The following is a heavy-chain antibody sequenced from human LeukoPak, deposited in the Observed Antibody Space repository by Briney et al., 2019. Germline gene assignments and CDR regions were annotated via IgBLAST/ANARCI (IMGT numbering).Heavy chain of an antibody. CDR2: IDQDGSGK. J-gene: IGHJ4*02. CDR1: GFTFSSYW. D-gene: IGHD3-3*01. V-gene: IGHV3-7*01. Sequence: GGSLRLSCVTSGFTFSSYWMSWVRQTPGKGLEWVASIDQDGSGKNYVDSVKGRLTISRDNAKNLLFLQMNSLRPEDTAVYYCAGGPGFLIDCWGQGTLVTVSS. CDR3: AGGPGFLIDC.